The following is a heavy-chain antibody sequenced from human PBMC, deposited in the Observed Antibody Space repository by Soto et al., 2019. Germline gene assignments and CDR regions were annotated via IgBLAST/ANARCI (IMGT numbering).Heavy chain of an antibody. CDR1: GFSLSTSGVG. J-gene: IGHJ4*02. V-gene: IGHV2-5*02. CDR3: AHCYCSGGSCYSWDFDY. CDR2: IYSDEDK. Sequence: QITLKESGPTLVKPTQPLTLTCTFSGFSLSTSGVGVGWIRQPPGKALEWLALIYSDEDKRYSPSLKSRLTITKHPSKHPVVLTMTLVDPFDTATYYCAHCYCSGGSCYSWDFDYCGQGTLVTVSS. D-gene: IGHD2-15*01.